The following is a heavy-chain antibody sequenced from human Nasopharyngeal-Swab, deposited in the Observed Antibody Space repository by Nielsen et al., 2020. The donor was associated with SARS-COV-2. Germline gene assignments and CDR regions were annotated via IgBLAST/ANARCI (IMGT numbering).Heavy chain of an antibody. V-gene: IGHV3-9*01. CDR1: GSTFADYA. CDR2: ISWNSGDT. Sequence: GGSLRPSFAALGSTFADYAMHWVRQGPGKGLVWVSGISWNSGDTGYADSVKGRFTISRDDAKNSLYMQMNSLRPEDTALYYCVKDVKTVVGITTIFDSWGQGTLVTVSS. D-gene: IGHD2-21*01. J-gene: IGHJ4*02. CDR3: VKDVKTVVGITTIFDS.